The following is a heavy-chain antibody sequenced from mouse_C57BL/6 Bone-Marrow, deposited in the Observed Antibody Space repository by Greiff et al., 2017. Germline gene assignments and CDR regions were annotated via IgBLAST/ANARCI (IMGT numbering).Heavy chain of an antibody. J-gene: IGHJ2*01. V-gene: IGHV1-81*01. CDR1: GYTFTSYG. D-gene: IGHD1-1*01. CDR2: IYPRSGNT. CDR3: ARWDYYYGSSFDY. Sequence: QVQLKESGAELARPGASVKLSCKASGYTFTSYGISWVKQRTGQGLEWIGEIYPRSGNTYYNEKFKGKATLTADKSSSTAYMELLSLTSEDSAVYFCARWDYYYGSSFDYWGQGTTLTVSS.